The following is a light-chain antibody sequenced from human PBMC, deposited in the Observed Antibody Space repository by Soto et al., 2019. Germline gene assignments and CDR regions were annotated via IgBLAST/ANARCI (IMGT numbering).Light chain of an antibody. CDR2: GAS. CDR1: HSVSSSY. CDR3: QQYCSSPPIT. Sequence: EIVLTQSPGTLSLSPGERATLSCRASHSVSSSYLAWYQQKPGQAPRLLIYGASSRATSIPDRFSGSGSGTDFTLTISRLEPEDCAVYYCQQYCSSPPITFGQGTQLEIK. V-gene: IGKV3-20*01. J-gene: IGKJ5*01.